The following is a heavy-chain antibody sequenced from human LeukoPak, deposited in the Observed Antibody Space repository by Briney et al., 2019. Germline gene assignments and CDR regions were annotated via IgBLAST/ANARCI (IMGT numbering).Heavy chain of an antibody. Sequence: SETLSLTCTVSGGSISSYYWSWIRQPPGKGLEWIGYIYYSGSTNYNPSLKSRVTISVDTSKNQFSLKLSSVTAADTAVYYCARGLRWSNWFDPWGQGTLVTVSS. CDR3: ARGLRWSNWFDP. J-gene: IGHJ5*02. CDR2: IYYSGST. V-gene: IGHV4-59*01. D-gene: IGHD4-23*01. CDR1: GGSISSYY.